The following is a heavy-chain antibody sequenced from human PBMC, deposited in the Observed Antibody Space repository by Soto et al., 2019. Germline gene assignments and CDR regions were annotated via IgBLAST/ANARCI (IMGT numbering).Heavy chain of an antibody. CDR3: AKEYCGGHCSSDYFDY. CDR2: ISRDGSVR. V-gene: IGHV3-30*18. J-gene: IGHJ4*02. CDR1: GVTLRNYG. Sequence: PGGLLRVRWAVSGVTLRNYGVHWVRKATGNGLEWVAVISRDGSVRYYADSVKGRFTISRDNSKNTLYLQVNNLRAEDTAVYYCAKEYCGGHCSSDYFDYWGQGTLVTSPQ. D-gene: IGHD2-21*01.